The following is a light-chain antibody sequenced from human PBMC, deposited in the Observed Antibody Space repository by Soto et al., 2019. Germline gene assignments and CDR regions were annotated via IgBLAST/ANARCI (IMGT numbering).Light chain of an antibody. CDR1: QSISSY. Sequence: IQMTQSPSSLSASVGDRVTITCRASQSISSYLNWYQQKPGKAPKLLIYAASSLQSGVPSRFSGSGSGTDFTLSISSLQPEDFATYYCQQTHSLPLSFGPGTKVDIK. V-gene: IGKV1-39*01. J-gene: IGKJ3*01. CDR2: AAS. CDR3: QQTHSLPLS.